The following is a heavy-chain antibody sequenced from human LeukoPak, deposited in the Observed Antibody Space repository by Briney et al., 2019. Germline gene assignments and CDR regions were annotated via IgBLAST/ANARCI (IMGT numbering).Heavy chain of an antibody. D-gene: IGHD6-19*01. V-gene: IGHV3-23*01. Sequence: GGSLRLSCAASGFTFSSYWMSWVRQTPGKGLEWVSSISGSGGSTYYADSVKGRFTISRDNSKNTLYLQVNSLRAEDTAVYYCAKDRGWYWGKDFDYWGQGTLVTVSS. CDR3: AKDRGWYWGKDFDY. CDR2: ISGSGGST. J-gene: IGHJ4*02. CDR1: GFTFSSYW.